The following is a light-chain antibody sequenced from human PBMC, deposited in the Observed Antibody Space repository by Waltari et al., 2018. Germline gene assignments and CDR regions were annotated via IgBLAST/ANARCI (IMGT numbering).Light chain of an antibody. CDR3: CSYAGNHNYV. CDR1: SSDVGGFDY. Sequence: QSALTQPPSASGSPGPSVTISCTGTSSDVGGFDYVSWYQQHPGEAPKVMIYEVSKRPSGVPDRFSGSKSGNTASLTVSGLQAEDEADYYCCSYAGNHNYVFGTGTKVTVL. CDR2: EVS. V-gene: IGLV2-8*01. J-gene: IGLJ1*01.